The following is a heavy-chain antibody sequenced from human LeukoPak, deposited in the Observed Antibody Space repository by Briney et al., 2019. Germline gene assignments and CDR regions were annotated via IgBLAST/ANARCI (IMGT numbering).Heavy chain of an antibody. V-gene: IGHV3-74*01. D-gene: IGHD3-3*01. CDR3: ARGITIFGVLRSPWFDP. Sequence: PGGSLRLSCAVSGFTFRSYWMHWVRQAPGKGLVWVSRLNSDGSNTSYADSVKGRFTISRDNAKNTLCLQMNGLRVEDSAVYYCARGITIFGVLRSPWFDPWGQETLVTVSS. CDR1: GFTFRSYW. CDR2: LNSDGSNT. J-gene: IGHJ5*02.